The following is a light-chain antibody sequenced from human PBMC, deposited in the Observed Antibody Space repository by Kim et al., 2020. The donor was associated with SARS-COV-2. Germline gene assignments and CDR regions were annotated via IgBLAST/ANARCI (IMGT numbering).Light chain of an antibody. Sequence: TQPPSASGTPGQRVTISCSGSRSNIGINYVYWYQQLPGTAPKLLIYSNNQRPSGVPDRFSGSKSGTSASLAISGLRSEDEADYYCAAWADSLRRGVFGGGTPLTVL. CDR2: SNN. CDR1: RSNIGINY. V-gene: IGLV1-47*01. CDR3: AAWADSLRRGV. J-gene: IGLJ3*02.